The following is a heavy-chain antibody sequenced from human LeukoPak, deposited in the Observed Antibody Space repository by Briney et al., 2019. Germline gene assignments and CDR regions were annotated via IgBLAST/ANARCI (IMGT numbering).Heavy chain of an antibody. CDR2: IRYDGSNK. Sequence: GGSLRLSCAASGFTFSSYGMHWVRQAPGKGLEWVAFIRYDGSNKYYADSVKGRFAISRDNSKNTLYLQMNSLRAEDTAVYYCAGDYDSSGYYWADYWGQGTLVTVSS. D-gene: IGHD3-22*01. V-gene: IGHV3-30*02. CDR1: GFTFSSYG. J-gene: IGHJ4*02. CDR3: AGDYDSSGYYWADY.